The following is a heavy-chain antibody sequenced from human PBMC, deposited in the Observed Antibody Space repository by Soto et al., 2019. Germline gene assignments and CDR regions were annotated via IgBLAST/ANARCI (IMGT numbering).Heavy chain of an antibody. D-gene: IGHD3-22*01. CDR2: ITWDGGST. V-gene: IGHV3-43*01. CDR1: GFPFDAYV. Sequence: PGGSLRLSCAASGFPFDAYVMHWVRQGPGKGPEWVSLITWDGGSTYYADSVKGRFTISRDNSENSLYLQMNSLRPEDTALYYCAKGNYYDSSGFYYFDYWGQGTLVTVSS. CDR3: AKGNYYDSSGFYYFDY. J-gene: IGHJ4*02.